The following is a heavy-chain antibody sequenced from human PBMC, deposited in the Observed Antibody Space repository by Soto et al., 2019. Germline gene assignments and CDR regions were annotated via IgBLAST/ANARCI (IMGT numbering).Heavy chain of an antibody. CDR3: AKSPRVVPAARPDYYYYYMDV. D-gene: IGHD2-2*02. Sequence: ESGGGVVQPGRSLRLSCAASGFTFSSYGMHWVRQAPGKGLEWVAVISYDGSNKYYADSVKGRFTISRDNSKNTLYLQMNSLRAEDTAVYYCAKSPRVVPAARPDYYYYYMDVWGKGTTVTVSS. CDR2: ISYDGSNK. J-gene: IGHJ6*03. V-gene: IGHV3-30*18. CDR1: GFTFSSYG.